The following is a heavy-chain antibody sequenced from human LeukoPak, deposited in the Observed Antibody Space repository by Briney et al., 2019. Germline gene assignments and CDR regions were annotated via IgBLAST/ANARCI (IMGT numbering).Heavy chain of an antibody. D-gene: IGHD6-19*01. Sequence: PSETLSLTCTVSGASITISNSYWGWIRQPPGKGLEWIGSIYYSGTTYYNPSLKSRVTISVDTSKNQFSLKLSSVTAADTAVYYCARGSKQWLVRYYFDYWGQGSLVSVSS. CDR1: GASITISNSY. J-gene: IGHJ4*02. V-gene: IGHV4-39*07. CDR2: IYYSGTT. CDR3: ARGSKQWLVRYYFDY.